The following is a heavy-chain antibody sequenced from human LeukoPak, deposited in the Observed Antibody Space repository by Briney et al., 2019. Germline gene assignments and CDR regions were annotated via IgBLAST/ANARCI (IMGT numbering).Heavy chain of an antibody. J-gene: IGHJ3*01. CDR2: ISTYTGRA. CDR3: ARADGTNSGTNAFDV. Sequence: ASVTVSCKTSGYKFNVYDILWVRQAPGHGLDYVGWISTYTGRANYAQKLQGRVSMVTDTSTTTAYLELTNLTSSDTGLYYCARADGTNSGTNAFDVWGLGTLVTVAS. D-gene: IGHD4-23*01. CDR1: GYKFNVYD. V-gene: IGHV1-18*01.